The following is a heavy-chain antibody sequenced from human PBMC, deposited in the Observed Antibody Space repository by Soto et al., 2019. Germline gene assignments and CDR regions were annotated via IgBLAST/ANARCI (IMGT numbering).Heavy chain of an antibody. J-gene: IGHJ6*02. Sequence: PGESLKISCTSYGYSFTTYWIAWVRQMPGKGLDCMGSIHPGESDTRYSPSFRGQVTISADRSITTAYLQWSSLKASDTAMYYCARHEATYYNFYGMDVWGQGTTVTVSS. V-gene: IGHV5-51*01. CDR1: GYSFTTYW. CDR3: ARHEATYYNFYGMDV. CDR2: IHPGESDT.